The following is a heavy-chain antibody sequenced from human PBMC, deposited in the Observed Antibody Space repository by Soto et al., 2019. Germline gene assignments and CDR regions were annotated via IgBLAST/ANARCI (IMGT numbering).Heavy chain of an antibody. D-gene: IGHD3-22*01. CDR3: ARHSGSRNYYDSSGYPVRYYYYYYGMDV. CDR1: GGSISSSTYY. CDR2: IYYSGGS. Sequence: SETLSLTCTVSGGSISSSTYYWGWIRQPPGKGLEWIGSIYYSGGSYYNPSLKSQVTISVDTSKNQFSLKLSSVTAADTAVYYCARHSGSRNYYDSSGYPVRYYYYYYGMDVWGQGTTVTVSS. J-gene: IGHJ6*02. V-gene: IGHV4-39*01.